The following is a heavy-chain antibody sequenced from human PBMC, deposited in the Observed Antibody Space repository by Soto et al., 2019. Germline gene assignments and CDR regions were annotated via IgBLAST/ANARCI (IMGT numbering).Heavy chain of an antibody. CDR3: AAGHSSGWYVYYFVY. V-gene: IGHV1-58*01. CDR1: GFTFTSSA. D-gene: IGHD6-19*01. Sequence: GASVKVSGKASGFTFTSSAVQWVRQARGQRLEWIGWIVVGSGNTNYAQKFQERVTITRDMSTSTAYMELSSLRSEDTAVYYCAAGHSSGWYVYYFVYWGQGTLVTVSS. J-gene: IGHJ4*02. CDR2: IVVGSGNT.